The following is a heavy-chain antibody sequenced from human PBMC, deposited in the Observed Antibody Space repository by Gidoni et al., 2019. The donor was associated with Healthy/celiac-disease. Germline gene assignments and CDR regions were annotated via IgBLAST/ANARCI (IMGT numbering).Heavy chain of an antibody. D-gene: IGHD6-13*01. Sequence: EVQLVESGGGLIQPGGSLRLSCAASGFTVSSNYMSWVRQAPGKGLEWVSVIYSGGSTYYADSVKGRFTISRDNSKNTLYLQMNSLRAEDTAVYYCAGSIAAAGRRFDPWGQGTLVTVSS. J-gene: IGHJ5*02. V-gene: IGHV3-53*01. CDR2: IYSGGST. CDR1: GFTVSSNY. CDR3: AGSIAAAGRRFDP.